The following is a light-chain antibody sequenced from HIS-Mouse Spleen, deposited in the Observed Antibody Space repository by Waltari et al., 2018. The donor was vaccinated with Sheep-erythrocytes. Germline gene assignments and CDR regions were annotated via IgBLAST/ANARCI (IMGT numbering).Light chain of an antibody. J-gene: IGLJ3*02. Sequence: QSALTQPAFVSGSPGQSITIPCTGTSSAVGSYNLVPWYQQHPGKAPKLMIYEGSKRPSGVSNRFSGSKSGNTASLTISGLQAEDEADYYCCSYAGSSTWVFGGGTKLTVL. CDR1: SSAVGSYNL. CDR3: CSYAGSSTWV. V-gene: IGLV2-23*01. CDR2: EGS.